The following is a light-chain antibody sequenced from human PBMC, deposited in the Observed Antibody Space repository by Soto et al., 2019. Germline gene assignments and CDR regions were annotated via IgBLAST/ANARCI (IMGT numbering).Light chain of an antibody. V-gene: IGLV2-14*01. CDR3: SSYTSSSTPYV. CDR2: EVS. J-gene: IGLJ2*01. Sequence: QSVLTQPASVSGSPGQSITISCTGTSSDVGGYNYVSWYQQHPGKAPKLMIYEVSNRPSGVSNRFSGSKSGNTASLTISELQAEDEADYYCSSYTSSSTPYVFGGGTKLTVL. CDR1: SSDVGGYNY.